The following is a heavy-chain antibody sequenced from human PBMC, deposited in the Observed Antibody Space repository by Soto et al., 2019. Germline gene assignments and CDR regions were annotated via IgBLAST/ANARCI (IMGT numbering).Heavy chain of an antibody. CDR2: ISGSGGST. V-gene: IGHV3-23*01. CDR3: AKRGSGSYFDY. CDR1: GFTFSSYA. D-gene: IGHD1-26*01. Sequence: EVQLLASGGGWVQPGGSLRLSCAASGFTFSSYAMNWVRQAPGKGLEGVSVISGSGGSTYYADSVKGRFSISRDSSKNTLYLQRTSLRAEDTAVYYCAKRGSGSYFDYGGQGTLVTVSS. J-gene: IGHJ4*02.